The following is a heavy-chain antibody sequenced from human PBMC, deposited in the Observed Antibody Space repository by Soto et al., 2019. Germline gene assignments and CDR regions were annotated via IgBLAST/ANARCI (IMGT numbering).Heavy chain of an antibody. CDR1: GYTFTRYW. CDR3: ARRYWNNSTSCPMGYGLDV. J-gene: IGHJ6*02. Sequence: EVQLVQSGAEVKKPGESLKISCWGSGYTFTRYWIGWVRQMPGKGLEWMGLIYPGDSDTRYGPSFEGQVSISVDKSISTAYRQWSSLKASDTATYYCARRYWNNSTSCPMGYGLDVWGRGTTVTVSS. D-gene: IGHD2-8*01. V-gene: IGHV5-51*01. CDR2: IYPGDSDT.